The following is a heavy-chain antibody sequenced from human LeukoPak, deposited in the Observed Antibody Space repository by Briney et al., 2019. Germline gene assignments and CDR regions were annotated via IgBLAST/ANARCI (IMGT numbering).Heavy chain of an antibody. V-gene: IGHV1-2*02. J-gene: IGHJ3*02. CDR3: AREAPMRYFDWLPRGVAFDI. CDR1: GYTFTGYY. Sequence: ASVKVSCKASGYTFTGYYMHWVRQAPGQGLKWMGWINPNSGGTNYAQKFQGRVTMTRDTSISTAYMELSRLRSDDTAVYYCAREAPMRYFDWLPRGVAFDIWGQGTMVTVSS. D-gene: IGHD3-9*01. CDR2: INPNSGGT.